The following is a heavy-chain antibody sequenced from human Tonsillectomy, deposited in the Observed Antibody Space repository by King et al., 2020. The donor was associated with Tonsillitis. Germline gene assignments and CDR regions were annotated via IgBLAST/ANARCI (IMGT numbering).Heavy chain of an antibody. D-gene: IGHD1-1*01. V-gene: IGHV4-39*01. CDR3: AFQLNPPPPIIEGPHFDY. CDR1: GGSISSGTYY. CDR2: IYYSGST. Sequence: QLQESGPGLVKPSETLSLTCTVSGGSISSGTYYWGWIRQPPGKGLEWIGSIYYSGSTYYNPALKSRVTISVDTSKNQLSLKLSSVTAADTAIYYCAFQLNPPPPIIEGPHFDYWGQGTLVTVSS. J-gene: IGHJ4*02.